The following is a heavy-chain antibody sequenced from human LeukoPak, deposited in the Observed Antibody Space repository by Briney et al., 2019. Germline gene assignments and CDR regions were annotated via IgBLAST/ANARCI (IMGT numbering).Heavy chain of an antibody. CDR1: GYTFTGYY. V-gene: IGHV1-2*02. CDR2: INPNSGGT. Sequence: ASVKVSCKASGYTFTGYYMHWVRQAPGQGLEWMVWINPNSGGTNYAQKFQGRVTMTRDTSISTAYMELSRLRSDDTAVYYCARDFTRDHWLLSLAFDIWGQGTMVTVSS. J-gene: IGHJ3*02. D-gene: IGHD3-9*01. CDR3: ARDFTRDHWLLSLAFDI.